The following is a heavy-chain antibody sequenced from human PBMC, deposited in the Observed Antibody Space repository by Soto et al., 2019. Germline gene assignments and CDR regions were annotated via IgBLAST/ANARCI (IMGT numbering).Heavy chain of an antibody. V-gene: IGHV3-33*01. J-gene: IGHJ4*02. Sequence: ESGGGVVQPGRSLRLSCEASGFTFSSYGMHWVRQAPGKGLEWVAVIWYDGSNKYYADSVKGRFTISRDNSKNTLYLQMNSLRAEDTAVYYCARDLAIFGVGIFDYWGQGTLVTVSS. CDR3: ARDLAIFGVGIFDY. CDR1: GFTFSSYG. D-gene: IGHD3-3*01. CDR2: IWYDGSNK.